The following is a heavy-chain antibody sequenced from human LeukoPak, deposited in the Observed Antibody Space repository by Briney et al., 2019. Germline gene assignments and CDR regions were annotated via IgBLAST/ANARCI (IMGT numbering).Heavy chain of an antibody. CDR1: GGSISSGGYY. D-gene: IGHD5-18*01. V-gene: IGHV4-31*03. J-gene: IGHJ3*01. Sequence: SETLSLTCTVSGGSISSGGYYWTWIRQHPGKGLEWIGFIYYSGSTYYNPSLKSRVTMSLDTSKNQFSLKLRSVTAADTAVYYCARDARGYSFSHYAFNVWGQGTMVAVPS. CDR2: IYYSGST. CDR3: ARDARGYSFSHYAFNV.